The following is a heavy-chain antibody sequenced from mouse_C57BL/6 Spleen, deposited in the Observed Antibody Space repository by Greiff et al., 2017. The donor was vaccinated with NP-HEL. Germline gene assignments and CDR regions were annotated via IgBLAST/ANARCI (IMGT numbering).Heavy chain of an antibody. CDR3: ARSNYDYDGFAY. D-gene: IGHD2-4*01. CDR1: GYAFSSSW. Sequence: VQVVESGPELVKPGASVKISCKASGYAFSSSWMNWVKQRPGKGLEWIGRIYPGDGDTNYNGKFKGKATLTADKSSSTAYMQLSSLTSEDSAVYFWARSNYDYDGFAYGGQGTLVTVSA. V-gene: IGHV1-82*01. CDR2: IYPGDGDT. J-gene: IGHJ3*01.